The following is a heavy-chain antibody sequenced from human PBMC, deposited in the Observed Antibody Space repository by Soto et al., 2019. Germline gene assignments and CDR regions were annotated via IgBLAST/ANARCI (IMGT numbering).Heavy chain of an antibody. CDR1: GCTFTSYN. CDR2: MNPNSGKT. V-gene: IGHV1-8*01. CDR3: ARDLPTMDV. J-gene: IGHJ6*02. Sequence: ASVKVSCKASGCTFTSYNINWVRQASGQGLEWMGWMNPNSGKTGLAQQFQGRVTMTTDTSTSTAYMELRSLRSDDTAVYYCARDLPTMDVWGQGTTVTVSS.